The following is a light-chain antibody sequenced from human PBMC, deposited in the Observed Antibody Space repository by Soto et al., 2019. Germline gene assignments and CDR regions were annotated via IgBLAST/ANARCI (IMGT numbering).Light chain of an antibody. V-gene: IGKV3-20*01. J-gene: IGKJ1*01. CDR3: QQYGSATPGT. Sequence: EIVLTHSPGTLSVSPGERATLSCRAIQSVSSSYLAWYQQKPGQAPRLLIYGASSRATGIPDRFSGSGSGTDFTLTISRLEPEDFAVYYCQQYGSATPGTFGQGTKVDIK. CDR1: QSVSSSY. CDR2: GAS.